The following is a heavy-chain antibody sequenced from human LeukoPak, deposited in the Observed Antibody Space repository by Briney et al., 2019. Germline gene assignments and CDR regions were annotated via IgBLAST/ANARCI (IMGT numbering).Heavy chain of an antibody. V-gene: IGHV3-7*01. Sequence: GDSLRLSCAASGFTFTKYWMTWVRQAPGKGLEWVGNIKQDGSDKNYMDSVKGRFTISRDNTKNSVYLQMSSLRAEDTAVYYCARGTPSSSGWLYYGMDVWGQGTTVTVSS. CDR1: GFTFTKYW. CDR3: ARGTPSSSGWLYYGMDV. CDR2: IKQDGSDK. D-gene: IGHD6-19*01. J-gene: IGHJ6*02.